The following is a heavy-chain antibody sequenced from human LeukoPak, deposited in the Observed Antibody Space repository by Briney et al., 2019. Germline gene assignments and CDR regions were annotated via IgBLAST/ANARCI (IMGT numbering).Heavy chain of an antibody. J-gene: IGHJ4*02. V-gene: IGHV3-74*01. D-gene: IGHD3-16*01. CDR1: GFTFSNYW. CDR3: SRDLTWGVMGL. CDR2: INIDGSTT. Sequence: PGGSLRLSCTASGFTFSNYWMYWVRQTPEKELLWLSRINIDGSTTNYADSVKGRFTISRDNAKNTLYLQMNSLRADDTALYYCSRDLTWGVMGLWGQGTLVTVSS.